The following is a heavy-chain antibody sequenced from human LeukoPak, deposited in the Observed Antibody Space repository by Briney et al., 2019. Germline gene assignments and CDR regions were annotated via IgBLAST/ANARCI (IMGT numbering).Heavy chain of an antibody. CDR3: ARGVYIAAAQYGY. J-gene: IGHJ4*02. CDR1: GGSIRRYY. V-gene: IGHV4-59*08. Sequence: PSETLSLTCTVSGGSIRRYYWSWIRQAPGKGLEWIGSTHYTEGSTFNPSLRSRVTFSTDTSKNQFFLQLTSVTAAGTAVYYCARGVYIAAAQYGYWGQGTLVTVSS. CDR2: THYTEGS. D-gene: IGHD6-13*01.